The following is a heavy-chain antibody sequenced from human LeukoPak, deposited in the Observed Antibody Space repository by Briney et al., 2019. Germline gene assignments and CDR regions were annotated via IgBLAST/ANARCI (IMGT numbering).Heavy chain of an antibody. CDR1: GFTVSRNY. V-gene: IGHV3-53*01. Sequence: PGGSLRLSCAASGFTVSRNYMSWVRQAPGKGLEWVSVIYSGGSTYYADSVKGRFTISRDNSKNTLYLQMNSLRAEDTAVYYCARDQGIGDGYKPWYYDLWGRGTLVTVSS. CDR2: IYSGGST. D-gene: IGHD5-24*01. J-gene: IGHJ2*01. CDR3: ARDQGIGDGYKPWYYDL.